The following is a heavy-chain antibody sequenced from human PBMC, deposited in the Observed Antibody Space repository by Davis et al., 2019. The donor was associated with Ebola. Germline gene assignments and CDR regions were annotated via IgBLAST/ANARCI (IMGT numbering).Heavy chain of an antibody. CDR2: ISGSGGST. Sequence: GSLRLSCAASGFTFSSYAMSWVRQAPGKGLEWVSAISGSGGSTYYADSVKGRFTISRDNSKNTLYLQMNSLRAEDTAVYYCAKSSGWWDYFDYWGQGTLVTVSS. D-gene: IGHD6-19*01. CDR3: AKSSGWWDYFDY. J-gene: IGHJ4*02. CDR1: GFTFSSYA. V-gene: IGHV3-23*01.